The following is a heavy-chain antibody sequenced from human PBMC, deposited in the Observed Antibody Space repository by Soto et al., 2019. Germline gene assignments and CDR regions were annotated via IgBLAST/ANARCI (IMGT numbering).Heavy chain of an antibody. CDR1: GFTFSDYY. J-gene: IGHJ4*02. CDR2: ISGSGSIT. CDR3: ARVGSTLAAGTPDY. V-gene: IGHV3-11*01. D-gene: IGHD6-13*01. Sequence: GGSLRLSCAASGFTFSDYYMSWFRQAPGKGLEWVSYISGSGSITHDADSVKGRFTISRDNAKNSLYLQMNSLRAEDTAIYYCARVGSTLAAGTPDYWGQGTLVTVSS.